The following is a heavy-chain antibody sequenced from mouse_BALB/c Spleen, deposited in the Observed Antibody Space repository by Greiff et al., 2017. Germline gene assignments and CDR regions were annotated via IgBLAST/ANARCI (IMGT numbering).Heavy chain of an antibody. J-gene: IGHJ4*01. CDR2: ICAGGST. CDR3: ARKLGNMDY. CDR1: GFSLTSYG. Sequence: VQLQESGPGLVAPSQCLSLTCTVSGFSLTSYGVPWVRQPPGKGLEWLGVICAGGSTNYNSALMSRLSISKDNSKSQVFLKMNSLQTDDTAMYYCARKLGNMDYWGQGTSVTVSA. D-gene: IGHD3-3*01. V-gene: IGHV2-9*02.